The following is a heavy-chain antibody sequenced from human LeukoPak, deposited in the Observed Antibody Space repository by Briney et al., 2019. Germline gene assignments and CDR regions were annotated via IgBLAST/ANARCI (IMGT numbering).Heavy chain of an antibody. CDR2: IYYSGST. CDR3: ALRAHIIAVAGSFDY. Sequence: MSSETLSLTCTVSGGSVSSGSYYWSWIRQPPGKGLEWIGYIYYSGSTNYNPSLKSRVTISVDTSKNQFSLKLSSVTAADTAVYYCALRAHIIAVAGSFDYWGQGTLVTVSS. CDR1: GGSVSSGSYY. J-gene: IGHJ4*02. V-gene: IGHV4-61*01. D-gene: IGHD6-19*01.